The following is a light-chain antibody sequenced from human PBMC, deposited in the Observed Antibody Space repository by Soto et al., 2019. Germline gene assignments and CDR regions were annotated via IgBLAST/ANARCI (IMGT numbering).Light chain of an antibody. CDR2: GAS. CDR1: QGVRSY. V-gene: IGKV1-9*01. J-gene: IGKJ1*01. Sequence: IQLTQSPSSLSASVGDIVTITCRASQGVRSYLAWFQQRPGKAPKLLIFGASTLQNGVPARFSGGGFGTEFTLTITSLQPEDFATYYCHQVYTYPRTFGQGTKVEIK. CDR3: HQVYTYPRT.